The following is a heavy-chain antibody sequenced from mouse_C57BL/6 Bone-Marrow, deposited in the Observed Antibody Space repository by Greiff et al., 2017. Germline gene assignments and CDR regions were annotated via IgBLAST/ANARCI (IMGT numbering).Heavy chain of an antibody. CDR3: ARGSNSYAMDY. D-gene: IGHD2-5*01. J-gene: IGHJ4*01. Sequence: QVQLKQPGAELVKPGASVKLSCKASGYTFTSYWMKWVKPRPGQGLEWIGELDPSDSYTTYNQKFKGKATLTVDTSYSTAYMQLSSLTSEDSAVYYCARGSNSYAMDYWGQGTSVTVSS. CDR2: LDPSDSYT. V-gene: IGHV1-50*01. CDR1: GYTFTSYW.